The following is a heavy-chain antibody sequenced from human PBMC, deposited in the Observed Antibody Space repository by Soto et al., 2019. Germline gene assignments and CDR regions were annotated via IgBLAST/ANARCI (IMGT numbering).Heavy chain of an antibody. J-gene: IGHJ4*02. V-gene: IGHV3-23*01. D-gene: IGHD4-17*01. Sequence: VGSLRLSGAASGFTFSSHAMSWVRQAPGQGLEWVSSIRGGGTSTYYADSVKGRFTISRDNSNNTLYLQMNSLSAEDTALYFCTKLASDSGDYGGFDYWGQGTLVTVSS. CDR2: IRGGGTST. CDR1: GFTFSSHA. CDR3: TKLASDSGDYGGFDY.